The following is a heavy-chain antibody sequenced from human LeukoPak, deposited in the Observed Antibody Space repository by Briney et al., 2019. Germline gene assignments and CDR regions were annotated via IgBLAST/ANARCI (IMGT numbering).Heavy chain of an antibody. D-gene: IGHD3-3*01. CDR3: ARPYDFWSGYPTKRDMDV. Sequence: KPSETLSLTCTVSGGSISSSSYYWGWIRQPPGKGLEWIGSIYYSGSTYYNPSLKSRVTISVDTSKNQFSLKLSSVTAADTAVYYCARPYDFWSGYPTKRDMDVWGKGTTVTVSS. V-gene: IGHV4-39*01. CDR1: GGSISSSSYY. J-gene: IGHJ6*03. CDR2: IYYSGST.